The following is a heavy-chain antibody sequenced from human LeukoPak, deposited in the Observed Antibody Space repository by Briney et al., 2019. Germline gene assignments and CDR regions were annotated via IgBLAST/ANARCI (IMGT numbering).Heavy chain of an antibody. V-gene: IGHV4-59*01. Sequence: SETLSLTCTVSGGSISSYYWSWIRQPPGKGLEWIGYIYHSGSTNYNPSLKSRVTISVDTSKNQFSLKLSSVTAADTAVYYCASGSSGWYEGWYYYYGMDVWGQGTTVTVSS. J-gene: IGHJ6*02. CDR2: IYHSGST. CDR1: GGSISSYY. D-gene: IGHD6-19*01. CDR3: ASGSSGWYEGWYYYYGMDV.